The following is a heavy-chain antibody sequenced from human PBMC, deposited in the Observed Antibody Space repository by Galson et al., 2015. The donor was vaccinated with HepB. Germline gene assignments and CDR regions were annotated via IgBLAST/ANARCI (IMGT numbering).Heavy chain of an antibody. Sequence: QSGAEVKKPGESLKISCKGSGYSFTSYWIGWVRQMPGKGLEWMGIIYPGDSDTRYSPSFQGQVTISADKSISTAYLQWSSLKASDTAMYYCARHGGETNLAYCGGDCYPDYWGQGTLVTVSS. CDR3: ARHGGETNLAYCGGDCYPDY. V-gene: IGHV5-51*01. J-gene: IGHJ4*02. CDR1: GYSFTSYW. CDR2: IYPGDSDT. D-gene: IGHD2-21*02.